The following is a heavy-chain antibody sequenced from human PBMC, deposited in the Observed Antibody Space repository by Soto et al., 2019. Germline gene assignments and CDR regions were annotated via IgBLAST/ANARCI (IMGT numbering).Heavy chain of an antibody. J-gene: IGHJ6*02. CDR2: ISGSGGST. D-gene: IGHD3-10*01. CDR3: ATRDTDTESFDDYYSMHV. Sequence: GGSRTLSCAASGFTFSSYAMSWVRQAPGRGLEWVSAISGSGGSTYYADSVKGRFTIARDNSKHTLYLQMNSLRAEDPAVYYRATRDTDTESFDDYYSMHVWGQGTTVTVSS. CDR1: GFTFSSYA. V-gene: IGHV3-23*01.